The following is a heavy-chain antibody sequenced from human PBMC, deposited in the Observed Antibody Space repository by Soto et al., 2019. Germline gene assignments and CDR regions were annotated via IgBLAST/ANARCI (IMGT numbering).Heavy chain of an antibody. V-gene: IGHV3-48*03. CDR1: GFTFSSYE. D-gene: IGHD2-2*02. CDR2: ISSSGSTI. J-gene: IGHJ4*02. CDR3: ARGPRSCSYTSCYTIDY. Sequence: EVQLVESGGGLVQPGGSLRLSCATSGFTFSSYEMNWVRQAPGKGLEWVSYISSSGSTIYYADSVKGRFTISRDNAKNSLYLQMDSLRAEDTAVYYCARGPRSCSYTSCYTIDYWGQGTLVTVSS.